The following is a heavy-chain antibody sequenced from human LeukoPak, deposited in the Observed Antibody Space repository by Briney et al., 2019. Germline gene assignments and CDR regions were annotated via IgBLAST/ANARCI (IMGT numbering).Heavy chain of an antibody. Sequence: SVKVSCKASGYTFTDYYIHWVRQAPGQGLEWMGGIIPIFGTANYAQKFQGRVTITADESTSTAYMELSSLRSEDTAVYYCARGLEWFGEFYYGMDVWGKGTTVTVSS. CDR1: GYTFTDYY. CDR2: IIPIFGTA. J-gene: IGHJ6*04. V-gene: IGHV1-69*13. CDR3: ARGLEWFGEFYYGMDV. D-gene: IGHD3-10*01.